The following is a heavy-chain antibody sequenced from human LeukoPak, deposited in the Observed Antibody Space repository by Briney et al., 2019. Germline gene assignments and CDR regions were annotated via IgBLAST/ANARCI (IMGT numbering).Heavy chain of an antibody. CDR3: ARGQASDFDY. CDR2: ISSSSSYI. J-gene: IGHJ4*02. V-gene: IGHV3-21*01. CDR1: GFPLSSYS. Sequence: GGSLRLSCAASGFPLSSYSINWVRQAPGKGLEWVSSISSSSSYIYYADSVKGRFTISRDNAKNSLYLQVNSLRAEDTAVYYCARGQASDFDYWGQGTLVTVSS.